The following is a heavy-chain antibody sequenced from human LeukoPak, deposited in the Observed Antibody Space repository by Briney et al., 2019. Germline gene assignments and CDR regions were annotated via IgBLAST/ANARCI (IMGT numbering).Heavy chain of an antibody. CDR2: ISGSGGST. V-gene: IGHV3-23*01. D-gene: IGHD5-18*01. Sequence: LPGGSLRLSCAASGFTFSSYGMSWVRQAPGKGLEWVSAISGSGGSTYYADSVRGRFTISRDNSKSTLFLQMNSLRAEDSAIYYCATYRQVLLPFESWGQGTLVTVSS. CDR3: ATYRQVLLPFES. J-gene: IGHJ4*02. CDR1: GFTFSSYG.